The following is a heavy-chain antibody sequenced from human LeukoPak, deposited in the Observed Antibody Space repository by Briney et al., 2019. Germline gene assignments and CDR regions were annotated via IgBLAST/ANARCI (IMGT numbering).Heavy chain of an antibody. V-gene: IGHV1-18*01. D-gene: IGHD2-2*01. Sequence: ASVKVSCKASGYTFTSYGISWVRQAPGQGLEWMGWISAYNGNTNYAQKLQSRVTMTTDTSTSTAYMELRSLRSDDTAVYYCASTDCSSTSCLGNAFDIWGQGTMVTVSS. J-gene: IGHJ3*02. CDR1: GYTFTSYG. CDR2: ISAYNGNT. CDR3: ASTDCSSTSCLGNAFDI.